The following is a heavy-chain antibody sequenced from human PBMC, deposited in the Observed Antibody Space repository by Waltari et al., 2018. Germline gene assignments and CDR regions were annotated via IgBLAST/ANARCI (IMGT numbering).Heavy chain of an antibody. CDR1: GFTFSTFW. D-gene: IGHD1-26*01. V-gene: IGHV3-7*01. CDR2: IKEDGSAT. Sequence: EVQMVESGGGLVQPGGSLTISCEASGFTFSTFWMSWFRQAPGKGLEWVANIKEDGSATYYIDSVRGRFTISRDNAKNSLYLQMSSLRVDDTAMYYCSRDSSGNDYWGQGTLVAVSS. J-gene: IGHJ4*02. CDR3: SRDSSGNDY.